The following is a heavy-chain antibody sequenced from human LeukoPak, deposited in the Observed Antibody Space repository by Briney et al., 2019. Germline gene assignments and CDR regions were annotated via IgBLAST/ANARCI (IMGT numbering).Heavy chain of an antibody. J-gene: IGHJ4*02. CDR1: GFTFSNAW. Sequence: GGSPRLSCAASGFTFSNAWMSWVRQAPGKGLEWVGRIKRKGDDGTTDYAAPVKGRFTISRDDSKNTLYLQMNSLKTEDTGVYYCTAGTGRSDLDYWGQGTLVTVSS. CDR3: TAGTGRSDLDY. CDR2: IKRKGDDGTT. V-gene: IGHV3-15*01. D-gene: IGHD3/OR15-3a*01.